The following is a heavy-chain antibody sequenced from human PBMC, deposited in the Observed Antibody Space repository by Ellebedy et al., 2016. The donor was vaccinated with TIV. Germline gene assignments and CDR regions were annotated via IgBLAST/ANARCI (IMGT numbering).Heavy chain of an antibody. V-gene: IGHV3-43*02. J-gene: IGHJ6*02. Sequence: GESLKISCAASGFTFDDYAMHWVRQAPGKGLEWVSLIRWDGGSTYYADSVKGRFTISRDNSKNSLYLQMNSLRTEDTALYYCAKGVGVGYGMDVWGQGTTVTVSS. CDR2: IRWDGGST. CDR3: AKGVGVGYGMDV. D-gene: IGHD1-26*01. CDR1: GFTFDDYA.